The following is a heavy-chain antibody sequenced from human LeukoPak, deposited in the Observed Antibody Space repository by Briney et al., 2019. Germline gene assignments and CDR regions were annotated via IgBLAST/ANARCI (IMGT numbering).Heavy chain of an antibody. CDR1: GFTFSSYA. J-gene: IGHJ4*02. D-gene: IGHD2-21*02. CDR2: ISSNGGST. Sequence: PGGSLRLSCSASGFTFSSYAMHWVRQAPGEGLEYVSAISSNGGSTYYADSVKGRFTISRDNSKNTLYLQMSSLRPEDTAVYYCVKGIVVVTARAFDYWGQGTLVTVSS. CDR3: VKGIVVVTARAFDY. V-gene: IGHV3-64D*06.